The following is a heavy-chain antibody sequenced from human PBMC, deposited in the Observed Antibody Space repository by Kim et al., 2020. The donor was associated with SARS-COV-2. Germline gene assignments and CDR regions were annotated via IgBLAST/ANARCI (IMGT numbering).Heavy chain of an antibody. CDR2: IYYSVTT. V-gene: IGHV4-39*01. CDR3: AKGLN. J-gene: IGHJ4*02. Sequence: IYYSVTTNYTPYLKSRVPIAIDTSKNQFSLKLSSVTAADTAVYYCAKGLNWGQGTLVTVSS.